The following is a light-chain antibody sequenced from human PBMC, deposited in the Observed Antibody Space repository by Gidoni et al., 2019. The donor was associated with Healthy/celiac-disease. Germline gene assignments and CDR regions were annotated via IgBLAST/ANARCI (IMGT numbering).Light chain of an antibody. J-gene: IGKJ1*01. CDR1: QSVLYSSNNKNY. CDR2: WAS. V-gene: IGKV4-1*01. Sequence: IVLTPFPDSLAVSLGEKATINCKSSQSVLYSSNNKNYLDWYQQKPGQPPKLLIYWASTRESGVPDRFSGSGSGTDFTLTISSLQAEDVAVYYCQQYYSTPWTFGQGTKVEIK. CDR3: QQYYSTPWT.